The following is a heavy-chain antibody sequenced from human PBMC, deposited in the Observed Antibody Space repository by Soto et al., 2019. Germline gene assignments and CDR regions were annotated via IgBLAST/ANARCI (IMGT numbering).Heavy chain of an antibody. CDR3: GKERRGSGWFVCSY. D-gene: IGHD6-19*01. Sequence: GGSLRLSCAASGFMFSAYTMNWVRQAPGKGLEWLSSISDDSSYIDYADSLRGRFTVSRDNARNSLYLQIDSLGVEDTAVYYCGKERRGSGWFVCSYWGQGILVTSPQ. J-gene: IGHJ4*02. CDR1: GFMFSAYT. CDR2: ISDDSSYI. V-gene: IGHV3-21*06.